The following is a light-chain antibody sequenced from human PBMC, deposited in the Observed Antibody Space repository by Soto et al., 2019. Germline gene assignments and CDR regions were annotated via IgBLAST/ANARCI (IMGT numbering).Light chain of an antibody. CDR1: QGISSY. Sequence: AIRMTQSPSSLSASTGDRVTLTCRASQGISSYLAWYQQKPGKAPKLLIYAASTLQSGVPSRFSGSGSGTDFTLTISCLQSEDFATYYCQQYYSYPQTFGQGTKV. CDR2: AAS. J-gene: IGKJ1*01. CDR3: QQYYSYPQT. V-gene: IGKV1-8*01.